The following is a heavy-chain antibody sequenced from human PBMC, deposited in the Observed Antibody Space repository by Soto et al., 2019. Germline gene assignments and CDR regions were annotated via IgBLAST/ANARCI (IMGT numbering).Heavy chain of an antibody. J-gene: IGHJ5*02. CDR2: IFHGGST. CDR3: ARAYYDSSGYSLDP. Sequence: SETLSLTCAVSGGSIRSNNWWSWVRQPPGKGLEWIGEIFHGGSTYYNSSLKTRVTISVDKSKNQFFLRLSSVTAADTAVYYCARAYYDSSGYSLDPWGQGILVTVSS. CDR1: GGSIRSNNW. D-gene: IGHD3-22*01. V-gene: IGHV4-4*02.